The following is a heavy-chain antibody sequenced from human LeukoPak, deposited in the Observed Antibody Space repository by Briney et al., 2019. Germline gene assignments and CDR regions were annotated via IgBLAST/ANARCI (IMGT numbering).Heavy chain of an antibody. Sequence: GGSLRLSCAASGFTFSNYAMSWVRQAPGKGLEWVANIKQDGSEKYYVDSVKGRFTIARDNAKNSLYLQMNSLRAEDTAVYYCARDNWGRTDYWGQGTLVTVSS. CDR1: GFTFSNYA. V-gene: IGHV3-7*01. CDR3: ARDNWGRTDY. D-gene: IGHD7-27*01. J-gene: IGHJ4*02. CDR2: IKQDGSEK.